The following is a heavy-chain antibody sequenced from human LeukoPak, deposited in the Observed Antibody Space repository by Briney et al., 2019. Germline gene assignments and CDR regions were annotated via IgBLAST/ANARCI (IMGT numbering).Heavy chain of an antibody. V-gene: IGHV3-7*01. D-gene: IGHD3-10*01. CDR3: ARLRLDYYGSGSFNYYYYGMDV. CDR1: GFTFSSYW. CDR2: IKQDGSEK. Sequence: GGSLRLSCAASGFTFSSYWMSWVRQAPGEGLEWVANIKQDGSEKYYADSVKGRFTISRDNAKNSLYLQMNSLRAEDTAVYYCARLRLDYYGSGSFNYYYYGMDVWGQGTTVTVSS. J-gene: IGHJ6*02.